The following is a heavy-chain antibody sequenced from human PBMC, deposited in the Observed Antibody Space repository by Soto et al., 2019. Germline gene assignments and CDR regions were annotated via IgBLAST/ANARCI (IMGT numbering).Heavy chain of an antibody. CDR3: ARDGSPLWLRNYYYGMDV. CDR1: GGSISSGDYY. J-gene: IGHJ6*02. D-gene: IGHD5-18*01. Sequence: SETLSLTCTVSGGSISSGDYYWSWIRQPPGKGLEWIGYIYYSGSTYYNPPLKSRVTISVDTSKNQFSLKLSSVTAADTAVYYCARDGSPLWLRNYYYGMDVWGQGTTVTVSS. V-gene: IGHV4-30-4*01. CDR2: IYYSGST.